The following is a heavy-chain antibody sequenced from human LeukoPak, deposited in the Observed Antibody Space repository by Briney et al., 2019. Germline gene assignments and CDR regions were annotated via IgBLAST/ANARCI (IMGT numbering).Heavy chain of an antibody. D-gene: IGHD2-2*01. CDR1: GFTVSSNY. CDR3: ARGGLVPAAARVIGFDI. V-gene: IGHV3-66*02. J-gene: IGHJ3*02. Sequence: PGGSLRLSCAASGFTVSSNYMSWVRQAPGKGLEWVSVIYSGGSTYYADSVKGRFTISRDNSKNTLYLQMNSLRAEDTAVYYCARGGLVPAAARVIGFDIWGQGTMVTASS. CDR2: IYSGGST.